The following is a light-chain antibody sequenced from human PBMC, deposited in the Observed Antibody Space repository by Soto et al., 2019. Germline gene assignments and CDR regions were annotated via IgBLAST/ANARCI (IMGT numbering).Light chain of an antibody. CDR3: QQCGSSPLT. Sequence: IVLTQSAGTLSLSPGERATLSCRASQSVSSYYLAWYQQKPGQAPRLLIYAASSSATGIPDRFSGGGSGTDFTLTIRRLEPEDFAVYYCQQCGSSPLTFGQGTQVEIE. CDR2: AAS. CDR1: QSVSSYY. V-gene: IGKV3-20*01. J-gene: IGKJ1*01.